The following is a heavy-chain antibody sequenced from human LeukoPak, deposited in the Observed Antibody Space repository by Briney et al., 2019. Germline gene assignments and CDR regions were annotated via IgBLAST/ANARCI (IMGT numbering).Heavy chain of an antibody. CDR1: GFTFNHYW. D-gene: IGHD3-16*01. J-gene: IGHJ4*02. CDR3: ARINYEGDS. CDR2: INTDGNYA. Sequence: PGGSLRLSCVASGFTFNHYWLPWVRQAPGKGLVWISHINTDGNYATYAESVKGRFTVSRDNARNTLFLQMNSLRDEDTGVYYCARINYEGDSWGQGTLVTVSS. V-gene: IGHV3-74*01.